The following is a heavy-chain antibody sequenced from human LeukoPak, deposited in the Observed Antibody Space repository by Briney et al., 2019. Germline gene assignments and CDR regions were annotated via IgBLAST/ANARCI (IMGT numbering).Heavy chain of an antibody. D-gene: IGHD3-22*01. V-gene: IGHV1-2*06. J-gene: IGHJ3*02. CDR3: AGEDNSSGYRPFDI. Sequence: ASVKVSCKASGYTFTGYYIHWERQAPGQGLEWMGRINPNNGGTNYAQKFLGRVTMTRDMSMSTAYMELSRLRSVDTAVYYCAGEDNSSGYRPFDIWGQGTMVTVPS. CDR1: GYTFTGYY. CDR2: INPNNGGT.